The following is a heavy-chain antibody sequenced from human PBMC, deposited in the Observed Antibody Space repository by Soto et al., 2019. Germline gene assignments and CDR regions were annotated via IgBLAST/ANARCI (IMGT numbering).Heavy chain of an antibody. Sequence: QVQLVQSGAEVKKPGASVKVSCKASGYTFTSYGISWVRQAPGQGLEWMGWISAYNGNTNYAQKLQGRVTMTTDTSTSTAYMELRSLRSDDTAVYYCASRFLGSYYYGSGSYFPDYWGQGTLVTVSS. J-gene: IGHJ4*02. V-gene: IGHV1-18*01. CDR1: GYTFTSYG. D-gene: IGHD3-10*01. CDR3: ASRFLGSYYYGSGSYFPDY. CDR2: ISAYNGNT.